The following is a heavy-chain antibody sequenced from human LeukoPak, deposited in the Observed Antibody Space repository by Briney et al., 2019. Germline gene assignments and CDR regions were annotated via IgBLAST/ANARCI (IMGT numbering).Heavy chain of an antibody. Sequence: GGSLRLSCAASGFTVSSNYMSWVRQAPGKGLEWVSAISGSGGSTYYADSVKGRFTISRDNSKNKLYVQMNSLRAEDTAVYYCAKDIKALTMIVVANFDYWGQGTLVTVSS. D-gene: IGHD3-22*01. CDR3: AKDIKALTMIVVANFDY. CDR1: GFTVSSNY. CDR2: ISGSGGST. V-gene: IGHV3-23*01. J-gene: IGHJ4*02.